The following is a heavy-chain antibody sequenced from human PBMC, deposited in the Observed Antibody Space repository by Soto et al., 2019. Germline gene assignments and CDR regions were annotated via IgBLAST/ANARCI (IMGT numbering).Heavy chain of an antibody. V-gene: IGHV4-31*03. J-gene: IGHJ6*02. D-gene: IGHD5-12*01. CDR3: ARASTMTSTWRGLAV. CDR1: GGSISTRDYF. CDR2: IFYSGST. Sequence: QVQLQESGPGLVKPSQTLSLTCTVSGGSISTRDYFWGWVRQHPGKGLEWIGYIFYSGSTYYNPSLQSRLTISVDTSKNQFSLRLASVTAADTAVYYCARASTMTSTWRGLAVWGQGTTVTVSS.